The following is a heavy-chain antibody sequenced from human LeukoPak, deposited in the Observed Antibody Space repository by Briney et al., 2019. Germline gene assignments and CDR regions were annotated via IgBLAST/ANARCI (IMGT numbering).Heavy chain of an antibody. D-gene: IGHD3-9*01. CDR3: ARDRGYQGGLLTG. V-gene: IGHV3-30*04. CDR1: GFTFSSYE. J-gene: IGHJ4*02. CDR2: ISYDGSNK. Sequence: GGSLRLSCAASGFTFSSYEMNWVRQAPGKGLEWVAVISYDGSNKYYADSVKGRFTISRDNSKNTLYLQMNSLRAEDTAVYYCARDRGYQGGLLTGWGQGTLVTVSS.